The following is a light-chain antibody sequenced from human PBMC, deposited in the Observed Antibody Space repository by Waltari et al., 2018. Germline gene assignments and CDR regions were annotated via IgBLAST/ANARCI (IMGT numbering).Light chain of an antibody. Sequence: VVRTQSLLALSSTLVLLACISCRSIQALVFSDGNTYVNWFHQTPGPSTRRLIHNVSKRDFGVQDRSSGSASGTYCTLSSSGVEAEYVGVYCCMQGKQGTWTFGQGTKVEIK. CDR3: MQGKQGTWT. V-gene: IGKV2-30*01. CDR2: NVS. J-gene: IGKJ1*01. CDR1: QALVFSDGNTY.